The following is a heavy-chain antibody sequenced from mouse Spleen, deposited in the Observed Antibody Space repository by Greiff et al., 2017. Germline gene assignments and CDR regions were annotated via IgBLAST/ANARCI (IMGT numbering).Heavy chain of an antibody. Sequence: EVQLVESEGGLVQPGSSMKLSCTASGFTFSDYYMAWVRQVPEKGLEWVANINYVGSSTYYLDSLKSRFIISRDNAKNILYLQMSSLKSEDTATYYCARCAGTAYYFDYWGQGTTLTVSS. J-gene: IGHJ2*01. CDR3: ARCAGTAYYFDY. CDR2: INYVGSST. D-gene: IGHD4-1*01. CDR1: GFTFSDYY. V-gene: IGHV5-16*01.